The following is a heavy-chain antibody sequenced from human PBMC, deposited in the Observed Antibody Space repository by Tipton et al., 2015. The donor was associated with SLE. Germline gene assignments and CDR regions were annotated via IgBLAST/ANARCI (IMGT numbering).Heavy chain of an antibody. CDR2: VYYSGIT. J-gene: IGHJ6*02. V-gene: IGHV4-59*01. CDR1: GDSISPYY. Sequence: TLSLTCNVSGDSISPYYWSWIRQPPGKGLEWIAYVYYSGITKYNPSLKSRVTISLDTSKKQFSLTVTSVTAADTAVYYCARGGAPAAYYYAMDVWGQGTMVTVSS. D-gene: IGHD6-13*01. CDR3: ARGGAPAAYYYAMDV.